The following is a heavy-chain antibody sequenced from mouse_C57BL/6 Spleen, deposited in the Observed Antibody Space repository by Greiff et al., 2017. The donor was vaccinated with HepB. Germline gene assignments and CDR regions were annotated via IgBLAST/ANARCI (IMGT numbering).Heavy chain of an antibody. CDR1: GYTFTSYW. CDR3: ARGPRTAQAPFAY. D-gene: IGHD3-2*02. V-gene: IGHV1-55*01. Sequence: QVQLQQPGAELVKPGASVKMSCKASGYTFTSYWITWVKQRPGQGLEWIGDIYPGSGSTNYNEKFKSKATLTVDTSSSTAYMQLSSLTSEDSAVYYCARGPRTAQAPFAYWGQGTLVTVSA. J-gene: IGHJ3*01. CDR2: IYPGSGST.